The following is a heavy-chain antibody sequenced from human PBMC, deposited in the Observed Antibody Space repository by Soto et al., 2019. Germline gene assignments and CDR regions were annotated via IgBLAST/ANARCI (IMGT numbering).Heavy chain of an antibody. CDR3: VRDRLTVTGTKCFDY. V-gene: IGHV1-18*01. D-gene: IGHD4-17*01. CDR1: GYSYTTFG. CDR2: MNSNSGKT. J-gene: IGHJ4*02. Sequence: QVQLVRSGAEVKKPGASVKVSCKPSGYSYTTFGISWVRQAPGQGLEWMGWMNSNSGKTDYAQKFQGRVTMTTDTFTRTAYMDLRSLTSDDTAVYFCVRDRLTVTGTKCFDYWGQGTLVTVSS.